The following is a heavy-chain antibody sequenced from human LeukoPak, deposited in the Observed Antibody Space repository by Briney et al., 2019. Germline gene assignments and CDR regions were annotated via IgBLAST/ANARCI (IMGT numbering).Heavy chain of an antibody. D-gene: IGHD5-12*01. CDR2: IYYGGST. Sequence: NPSETLSLTCTVSGGSISSSSYYWGWIRQPPGKGLEWIGSIYYGGSTFYNPSLRSRVTISLDRSKSQFSLKLRSVTGADTAVYYCARYHNGYDDYWGQGSLVTVSS. CDR1: GGSISSSSYY. J-gene: IGHJ4*02. V-gene: IGHV4-39*07. CDR3: ARYHNGYDDY.